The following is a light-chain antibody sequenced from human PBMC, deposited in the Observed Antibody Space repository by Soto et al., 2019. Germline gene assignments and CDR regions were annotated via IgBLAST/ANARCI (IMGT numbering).Light chain of an antibody. J-gene: IGKJ5*01. CDR2: DAS. V-gene: IGKV3D-15*01. Sequence: DIVLTQSPATLSLSPGQRSTLSFRASQRIGGYLAWYQQKPGQAPRLLIYDASNRATGIPVRFSGSGSGTEFTLTISSLQSEDFAIYYCQQYNNWITFGQGTRLEIK. CDR3: QQYNNWIT. CDR1: QRIGGY.